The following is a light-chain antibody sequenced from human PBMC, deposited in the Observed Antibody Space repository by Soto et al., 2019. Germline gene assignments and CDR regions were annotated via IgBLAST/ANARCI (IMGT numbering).Light chain of an antibody. CDR3: QQYDYSSIT. J-gene: IGKJ5*01. CDR2: DAS. CDR1: QSIGGNS. Sequence: EIVLTQSPDILSLSPGEGATLSCGASQSIGGNSIAWYQQKPGLAPRLLIYDASSRATGIPDRFSGSGSGTAFTLTISRLEPEDFAMYYCQQYDYSSITFGQGTRLEIK. V-gene: IGKV3D-20*01.